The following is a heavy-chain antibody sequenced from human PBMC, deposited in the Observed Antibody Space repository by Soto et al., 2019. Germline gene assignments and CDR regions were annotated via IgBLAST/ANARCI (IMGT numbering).Heavy chain of an antibody. CDR3: ASFPPGGYHYYDGMDV. J-gene: IGHJ6*02. D-gene: IGHD2-15*01. V-gene: IGHV3-13*04. CDR1: GFTFSSYD. Sequence: EVQLVESGGGLVQPGGSLRLSCAASGFTFSSYDMQWVRQATGKGLEWVSAIGTAGDTYYPGSVKGRLTISRENAKNSLYLQLSSLRAGASAVYYCASFPPGGYHYYDGMDVWGQGTTVTVS. CDR2: IGTAGDT.